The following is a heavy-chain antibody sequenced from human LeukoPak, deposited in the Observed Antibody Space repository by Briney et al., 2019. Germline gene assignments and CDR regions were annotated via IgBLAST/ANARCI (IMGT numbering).Heavy chain of an antibody. D-gene: IGHD4/OR15-4a*01. V-gene: IGHV3-30*09. CDR2: IAHDGNNK. J-gene: IGHJ2*01. CDR3: AKDGAANSYWYFDL. CDR1: QFTLSNYV. Sequence: GGSLRLSCAASQFTLSNYVMHWVRQAPGKGLEWVAVIAHDGNNKFYSDSVKGRFAISRDNSKNTLYLQMSSLSAEDTAVYFCAKDGAANSYWYFDLWGRGTLVTVSS.